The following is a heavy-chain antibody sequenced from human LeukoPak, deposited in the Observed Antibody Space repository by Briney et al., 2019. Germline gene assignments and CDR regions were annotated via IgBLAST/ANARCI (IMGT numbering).Heavy chain of an antibody. CDR1: GFTFNSYN. CDR2: ISSSSSYK. V-gene: IGHV3-21*01. J-gene: IGHJ4*02. D-gene: IGHD3-16*01. Sequence: GGSLRLSCAASGFTFNSYNMNWVRQAPWKGLEWVSAISSSSSYKDYADSVKGRFTISRDNTKNSLYLQMNSLRAEDTAVYYCASSSYDYVWGSGRFDYWGQGTLVTVSS. CDR3: ASSSYDYVWGSGRFDY.